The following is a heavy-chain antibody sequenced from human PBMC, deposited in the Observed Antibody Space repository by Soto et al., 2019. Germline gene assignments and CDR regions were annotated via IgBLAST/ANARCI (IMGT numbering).Heavy chain of an antibody. CDR2: ISYDGSNK. CDR3: ARGAIAVAGTDV. J-gene: IGHJ4*02. D-gene: IGHD6-19*01. V-gene: IGHV3-30-3*01. Sequence: GGSLRLSCAASGFTFSNYAMHWVRQAPGKGLEWVAVISYDGSNKYYAGSVKGRVTMTTDTSTSTAYMELRSLRSDDTAVYYCARGAIAVAGTDVWGQGTLVTVSS. CDR1: GFTFSNYA.